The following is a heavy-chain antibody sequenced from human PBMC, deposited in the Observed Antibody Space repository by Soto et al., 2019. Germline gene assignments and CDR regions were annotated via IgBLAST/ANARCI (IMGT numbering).Heavy chain of an antibody. V-gene: IGHV3-23*04. D-gene: IGHD3-3*01. Sequence: DVRLAESGGGLVQPGGSLRLSCTTSGFSFASFAMTWVRQAPGKGLEWVATISGSGGKTYYADSVKGRFSISRDTSRNTLYLQMNSLRADDTAIYYCAKWSYLDYWGQGTRVTVSS. CDR2: ISGSGGKT. CDR3: AKWSYLDY. J-gene: IGHJ4*02. CDR1: GFSFASFA.